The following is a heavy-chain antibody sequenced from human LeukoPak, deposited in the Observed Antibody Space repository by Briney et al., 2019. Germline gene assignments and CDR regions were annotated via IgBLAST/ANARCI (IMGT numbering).Heavy chain of an antibody. CDR3: VTYYFDSSGPKKNY. CDR2: INHSGST. CDR1: GGSISSGGYY. V-gene: IGHV4-39*07. D-gene: IGHD3-22*01. J-gene: IGHJ4*02. Sequence: SETLSLTCTVSGGSISSGGYYWRWIRQPPGKGLEWIGEINHSGSTNYNPSLKSRVTISVDTSKKQFSLKLSSVTAADTAVYYCVTYYFDSSGPKKNYWGQGTLVTVSS.